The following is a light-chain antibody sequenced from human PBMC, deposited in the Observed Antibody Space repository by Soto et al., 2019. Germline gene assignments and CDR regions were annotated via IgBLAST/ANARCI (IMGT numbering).Light chain of an antibody. CDR2: DAS. CDR3: QQYNGYSTWT. J-gene: IGKJ1*01. Sequence: EIVLTQSPATLSLSPGERATLSCRASQSVSSYLAWYQQKPGQAPRLLIYDASNRATGIPARFSGSGSGTDFTLTISSLEPEDFATYYGQQYNGYSTWTFGQGTKVEIK. V-gene: IGKV3-11*01. CDR1: QSVSSY.